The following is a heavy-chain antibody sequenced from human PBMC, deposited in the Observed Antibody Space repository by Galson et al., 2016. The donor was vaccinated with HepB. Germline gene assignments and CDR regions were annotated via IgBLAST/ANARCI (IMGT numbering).Heavy chain of an antibody. D-gene: IGHD1-26*01. CDR2: ISSGISPI. J-gene: IGHJ3*01. CDR3: ARELVRSAFDL. CDR1: GFTFSNYA. V-gene: IGHV3-48*02. Sequence: SCAASGFTFSNYAMSWVRQAPGKGLQWISYISSGISPIYYADSVMGRFTISRDNAENSLYLQMNSLRDEDTAVYYCARELVRSAFDLWGQGTMVTVSS.